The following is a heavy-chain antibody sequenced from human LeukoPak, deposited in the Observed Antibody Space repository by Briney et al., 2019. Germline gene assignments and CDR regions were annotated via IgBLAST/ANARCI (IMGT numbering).Heavy chain of an antibody. CDR2: ISYDGSNK. CDR1: GFTFGDYA. Sequence: GGSLRLSCTVAGFTFGDYAMNWFRQAPGKGLEWVAVISYDGSNKYYADSVKGRLTISRDNSKNTLYLQMNSLRAEDTAMYYCARDLVGAKSWLWAFDIWGQGTMVTVSS. V-gene: IGHV3-30*04. D-gene: IGHD1-26*01. J-gene: IGHJ3*02. CDR3: ARDLVGAKSWLWAFDI.